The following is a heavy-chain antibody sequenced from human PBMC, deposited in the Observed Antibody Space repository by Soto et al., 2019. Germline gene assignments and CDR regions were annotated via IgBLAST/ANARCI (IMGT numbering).Heavy chain of an antibody. V-gene: IGHV1-18*01. D-gene: IGHD3-22*01. CDR2: ISAYNGNT. CDR1: GYTFTSYG. CDR3: ARGRDYYDSSGYYSDDAFDI. J-gene: IGHJ3*02. Sequence: ASVKVSCKASGYTFTSYGISWVRQAPGQGLEWMGWISAYNGNTNYAQKLQGRVTMTTDTSTSTAYMELRSLRSDDTAVYYCARGRDYYDSSGYYSDDAFDIWRQETMGTVAS.